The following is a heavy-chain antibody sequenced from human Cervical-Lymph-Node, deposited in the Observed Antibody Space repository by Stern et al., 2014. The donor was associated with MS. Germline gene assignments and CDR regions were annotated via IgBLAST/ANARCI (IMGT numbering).Heavy chain of an antibody. J-gene: IGHJ4*02. CDR2: IGTAGDT. CDR3: AREGDYTSFDY. Sequence: VQLVESGGGLVQPGGSLRLSCAASGFTFSSYDMHWVRQGTGKGLEWVSAIGTAGDTYYPGSVKGRFTISRENAKSSLYLQMNSLRAGDTAVYYCAREGDYTSFDYWGQGTLVTVSS. CDR1: GFTFSSYD. V-gene: IGHV3-13*01. D-gene: IGHD3-16*01.